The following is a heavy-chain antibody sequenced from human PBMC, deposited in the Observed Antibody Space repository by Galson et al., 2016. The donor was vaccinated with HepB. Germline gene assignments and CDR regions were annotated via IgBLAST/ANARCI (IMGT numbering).Heavy chain of an antibody. CDR3: ARDQQWLRESSHY. D-gene: IGHD3-10*01. CDR2: ISTYNGNT. Sequence: SVKVSCKASGYKFRSYGIDWVRQAPGQGLEWLGWISTYNGNTNYARKFQDRVTLTTDTSTNTVYMELRSLTSDDTAVYYCARDQQWLRESSHYWGQGTLVTVSS. J-gene: IGHJ4*02. V-gene: IGHV1-18*01. CDR1: GYKFRSYG.